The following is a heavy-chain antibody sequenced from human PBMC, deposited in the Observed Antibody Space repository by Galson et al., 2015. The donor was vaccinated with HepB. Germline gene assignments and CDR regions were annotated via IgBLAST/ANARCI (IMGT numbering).Heavy chain of an antibody. D-gene: IGHD1-26*01. CDR1: GFTFSYYA. Sequence: SLRLSCAASGFTFSYYAMHWVRQPPGKGLEWVAVISYEGSTLYYADFVRGRFTISRDNSKSTLSLQMGSLRTEDTAVYYWAKTLTKWGPDGAGLDYWGQGALVTVSS. J-gene: IGHJ4*02. V-gene: IGHV3-30*18. CDR3: AKTLTKWGPDGAGLDY. CDR2: ISYEGSTL.